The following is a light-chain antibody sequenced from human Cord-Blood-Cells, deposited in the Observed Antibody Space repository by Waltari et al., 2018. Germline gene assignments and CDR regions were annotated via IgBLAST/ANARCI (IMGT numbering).Light chain of an antibody. CDR3: CSYAGSSTYV. V-gene: IGLV2-23*02. Sequence: QSALTQPASVSGSPGQSITISCTGTSSDVGSYNLVSWYQQHPGKAPKRMIYEVSKRPSGVSNRFPGSKSGNTASLTISGLQAEDEADYYCCSYAGSSTYVFGTGTKVTVL. CDR1: SSDVGSYNL. CDR2: EVS. J-gene: IGLJ1*01.